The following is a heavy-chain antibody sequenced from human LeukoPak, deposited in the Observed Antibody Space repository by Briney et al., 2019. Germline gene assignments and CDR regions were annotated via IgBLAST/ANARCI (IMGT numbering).Heavy chain of an antibody. Sequence: GGSLRLSCAASGFTFSSYWMSWVRQAPGKGLEWVANIKQDGSEKYYVDSVKGRFTISRDNAKNSLYLQMNSLRAEDTAVYYCARPQRQTTIAAAGTDWFDPWGQGTLVTVSS. CDR1: GFTFSSYW. D-gene: IGHD6-13*01. CDR2: IKQDGSEK. CDR3: ARPQRQTTIAAAGTDWFDP. J-gene: IGHJ5*02. V-gene: IGHV3-7*01.